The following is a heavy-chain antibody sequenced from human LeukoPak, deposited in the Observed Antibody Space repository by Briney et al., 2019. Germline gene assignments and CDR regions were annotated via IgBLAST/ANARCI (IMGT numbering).Heavy chain of an antibody. J-gene: IGHJ4*02. CDR1: GVSISSSNSY. D-gene: IGHD1-26*01. Sequence: SETLSLTCSVSGVSISSSNSYWGWIRQPPGKGLEWIGSIYYTGNTYYNASLKSRVTISIDTSKNQFSLKLTSVTAADTAVYYCAREEWELSVGFDYWGQGTLVTVSS. CDR3: AREEWELSVGFDY. CDR2: IYYTGNT. V-gene: IGHV4-39*02.